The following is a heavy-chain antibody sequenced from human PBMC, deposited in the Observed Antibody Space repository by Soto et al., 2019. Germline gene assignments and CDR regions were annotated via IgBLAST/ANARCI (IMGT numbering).Heavy chain of an antibody. CDR1: GFTFSSYA. V-gene: IGHV3-23*01. Sequence: EVQLLESGGGLVQPGGSLRLSCAASGFTFSSYAMRWVRQAPGKGLEWVSAIIGNGDSTYYADSVKGRFTTSRDNSKNTLYLQMNSLRAEDTAVYYCASRGSGSYYDYWGQGTLVTVSS. CDR2: IIGNGDST. D-gene: IGHD1-26*01. CDR3: ASRGSGSYYDY. J-gene: IGHJ4*02.